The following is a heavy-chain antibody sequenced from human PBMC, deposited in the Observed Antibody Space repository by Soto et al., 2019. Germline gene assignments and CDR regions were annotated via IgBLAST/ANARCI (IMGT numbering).Heavy chain of an antibody. CDR2: IYYSGST. D-gene: IGHD3-10*01. V-gene: IGHV4-59*01. CDR1: GGSISSYY. J-gene: IGHJ4*02. Sequence: SETLSLTCTVSGGSISSYYWSWIRQPPGKGLEWIGYIYYSGSTNYNPSLKSRVTISVDTSKNQFSLKLSSVTAADTAVYYCAGEAEGIDGSGSFDYWGQGSLVTVYS. CDR3: AGEAEGIDGSGSFDY.